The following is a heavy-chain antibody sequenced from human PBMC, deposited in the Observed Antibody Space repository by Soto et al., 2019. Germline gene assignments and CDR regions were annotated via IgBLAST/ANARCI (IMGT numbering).Heavy chain of an antibody. CDR2: INAGNGNT. D-gene: IGHD3-16*02. J-gene: IGHJ6*02. CDR3: ARDTPYDYVWGSYRYTTYGMDV. CDR1: GYTFTSYA. Sequence: ASVKVSCKASGYTFTSYAMHWVRQAPGQRLEWMGWINAGNGNTKYSQKFQGRVTITRDTSASTAYMELSSLRSEDTAVYYCARDTPYDYVWGSYRYTTYGMDVWG. V-gene: IGHV1-3*01.